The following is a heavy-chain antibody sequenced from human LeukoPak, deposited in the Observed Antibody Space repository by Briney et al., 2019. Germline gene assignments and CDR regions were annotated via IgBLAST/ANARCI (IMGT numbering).Heavy chain of an antibody. D-gene: IGHD6-13*01. CDR1: GFTFSSYA. V-gene: IGHV3-23*01. Sequence: PGGSLRLSXAASGFTFSSYAMSWVRQAPGKGLEWVSAISGSGGSTYYADSVKGRFTISRDNSKNTLYLQMNSLRAEDTAVYYCAKDSGFAIAAVPIDYWGQGTLVTVSS. CDR2: ISGSGGST. J-gene: IGHJ4*02. CDR3: AKDSGFAIAAVPIDY.